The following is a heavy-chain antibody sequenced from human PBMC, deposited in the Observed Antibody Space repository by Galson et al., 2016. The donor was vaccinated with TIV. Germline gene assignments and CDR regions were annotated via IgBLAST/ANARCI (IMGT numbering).Heavy chain of an antibody. V-gene: IGHV4-59*08. CDR3: GGAAPGTVDI. CDR1: NGSINTYY. D-gene: IGHD2-8*02. CDR2: IYCSGTT. J-gene: IGHJ3*02. Sequence: ETLSLTCTVSNGSINTYYWSWIRQPPGKGLEWIGYIYCSGTTNYNPSLKSRATISVDTSKNQFSLKLSSVTAADTAVYYCGGAAPGTVDIWGQGTMVIVSS.